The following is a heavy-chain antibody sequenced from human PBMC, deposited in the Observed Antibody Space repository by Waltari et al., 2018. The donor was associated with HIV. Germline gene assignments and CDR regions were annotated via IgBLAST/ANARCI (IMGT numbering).Heavy chain of an antibody. J-gene: IGHJ4*02. CDR3: ARDPRWGFDY. D-gene: IGHD1-26*01. Sequence: QVQLQESGPGLVKPSETLSLTCTVSGGSISSYYWSWIRQPPGKGLEWIGYIYYSGSTNYNPSLKSRVTISVDTSKNQFSLKLSSVTAADTAVYYCARDPRWGFDYWGQGTLVTVSS. CDR1: GGSISSYY. CDR2: IYYSGST. V-gene: IGHV4-59*01.